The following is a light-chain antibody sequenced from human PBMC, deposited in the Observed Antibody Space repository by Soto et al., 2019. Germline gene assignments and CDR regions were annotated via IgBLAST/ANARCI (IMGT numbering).Light chain of an antibody. CDR2: GAS. Sequence: EIVLTQSPGTRSLSPGERATLSCRASQSVSSSYLAWYQQKPGQATRLLIYGASSRATGIPDRLSGSGYGTDLTLTSSRLEGEDFAVYYCQQYGSSSYTFGQGTKLEIK. CDR1: QSVSSSY. J-gene: IGKJ2*01. V-gene: IGKV3-20*01. CDR3: QQYGSSSYT.